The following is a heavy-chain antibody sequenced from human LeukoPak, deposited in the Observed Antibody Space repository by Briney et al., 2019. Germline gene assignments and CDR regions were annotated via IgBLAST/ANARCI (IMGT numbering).Heavy chain of an antibody. J-gene: IGHJ4*02. CDR2: IKSDGSTT. D-gene: IGHD5-18*01. Sequence: PGGSLRLSCAASGFTFSSYWMHWVRQVPGKGLVWVSRIKSDGSTTTYADSVKGRFTISRDNAKNTLYLQMNSLRAEDTAVYYCARVVDTHFDYWGQGTLVTVSS. V-gene: IGHV3-74*01. CDR1: GFTFSSYW. CDR3: ARVVDTHFDY.